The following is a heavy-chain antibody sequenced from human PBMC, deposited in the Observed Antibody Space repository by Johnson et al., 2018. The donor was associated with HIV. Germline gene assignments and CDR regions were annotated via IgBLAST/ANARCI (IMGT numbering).Heavy chain of an antibody. V-gene: IGHV3-30*01. CDR1: GFTFSDYS. CDR2: ISNDGSNT. J-gene: IGHJ3*02. Sequence: QMQLVESGGNVVQPGRSQRLSCAASGFTFSDYSMHWVRQAPGKGLEWVAIISNDGSNTYFADSVKGRFTISRDNFKNTVYLQMNRLRTVDTAIYYCARASQGAYDMWGKGTMVIVSS. CDR3: ARASQGAYDM.